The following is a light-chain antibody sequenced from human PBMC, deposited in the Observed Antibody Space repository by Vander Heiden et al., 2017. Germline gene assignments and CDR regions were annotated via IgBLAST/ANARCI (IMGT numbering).Light chain of an antibody. CDR3: SSYSTSSDAVV. CDR1: NSDIGTYNY. V-gene: IGLV2-14*01. J-gene: IGLJ2*01. Sequence: QSALTQPASVSGSPGQSITISCTGTNSDIGTYNYVSWYQQHPGKAPKLMIYEVSNRPSGVSNRFSGSKSGNTASLTISGLQAEDEGDYYCSSYSTSSDAVVFGGGTKLTGL. CDR2: EVS.